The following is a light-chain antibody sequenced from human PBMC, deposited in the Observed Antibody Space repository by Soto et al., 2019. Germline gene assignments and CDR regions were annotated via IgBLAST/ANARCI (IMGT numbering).Light chain of an antibody. CDR2: EVS. CDR3: SSYTSTSTLYV. J-gene: IGLJ1*01. CDR1: SSDVGYYDY. Sequence: QSALTQPASVSGSPGPSITISCTGTSSDVGYYDYVSWYQQHPGKAPKLRIYEVSNRPSGVSNRFSGSKSGNTASLTISGLQAEDEADYSCSSYTSTSTLYVFGTGTKLTVL. V-gene: IGLV2-14*01.